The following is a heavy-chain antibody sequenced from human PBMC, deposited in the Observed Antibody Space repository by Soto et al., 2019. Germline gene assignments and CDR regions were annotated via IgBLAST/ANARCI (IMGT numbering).Heavy chain of an antibody. J-gene: IGHJ6*02. Sequence: PSETLSLTCAVYGGSFSGYYWSWIRQPPGKGLEWIGEINHSGSTNYNPSLKSRVTISVDTSKNQFSLKLSSVTAADTAVYYCARGGVRGVAYYYYYGMDVWGQGTTVTVSS. D-gene: IGHD3-10*01. CDR2: INHSGST. CDR3: ARGGVRGVAYYYYYGMDV. CDR1: GGSFSGYY. V-gene: IGHV4-34*01.